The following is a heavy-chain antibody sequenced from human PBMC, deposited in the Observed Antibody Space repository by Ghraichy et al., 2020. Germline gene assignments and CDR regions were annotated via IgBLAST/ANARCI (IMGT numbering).Heavy chain of an antibody. CDR1: GDSVTSDSHH. Sequence: SETLSLTCSVSGDSVTSDSHHWNWIRQPPGKGLDWIGYVYYGGTSSYNSSFNGRLSISIDKSRNQISLSLISVTAADTAVYFCTRGWLGFATPKNDVWGQGTLVTVSS. CDR3: TRGWLGFATPKNDV. CDR2: VYYGGTS. V-gene: IGHV4-61*01. J-gene: IGHJ4*02. D-gene: IGHD2-2*01.